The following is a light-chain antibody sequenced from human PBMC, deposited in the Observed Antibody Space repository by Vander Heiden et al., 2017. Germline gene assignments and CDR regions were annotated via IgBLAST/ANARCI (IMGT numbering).Light chain of an antibody. CDR3: QQYASSPET. CDR1: QSVSSSY. CDR2: GAS. V-gene: IGKV3-20*01. J-gene: IGKJ2*01. Sequence: EIVLTQSPRSLSLSPGERATLSCRASQSVSSSYLAWYQQKPGQAPRLLIFGASSRATGIPDRFSGSGSGTDFTLTISRLEPEDVAVYYCQQYASSPETFGQGTKLEIK.